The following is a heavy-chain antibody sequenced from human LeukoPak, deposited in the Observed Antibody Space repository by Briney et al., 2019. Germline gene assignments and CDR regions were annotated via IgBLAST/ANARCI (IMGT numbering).Heavy chain of an antibody. V-gene: IGHV3-11*01. CDR1: GFTFSDYY. D-gene: IGHD5-12*01. CDR2: ISSSGSTI. Sequence: GGSLRLSCAASGFTFSDYYMSWIRQAPGKGLEWVSYISSSGSTIYYADSVKGRFTISRDNAKNSLYLQMNSLRAEDTALYYCAKDITELSSSGYDCRFSYGMDVWGQGTTVTVSS. J-gene: IGHJ6*02. CDR3: AKDITELSSSGYDCRFSYGMDV.